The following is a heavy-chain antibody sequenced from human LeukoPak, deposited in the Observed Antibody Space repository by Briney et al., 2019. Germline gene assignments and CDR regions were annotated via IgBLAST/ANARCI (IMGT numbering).Heavy chain of an antibody. Sequence: GGSLRLSCAASGFTLSSNYMSWVRQAPGKGLEWVSVFYKGGNTYYADSVKGRFTISRDNSKKTVSLQMNSLRAEDTAVYYCARDLDIVATPSGYWGQGTLVTVSS. CDR2: FYKGGNT. D-gene: IGHD5-12*01. V-gene: IGHV3-53*01. J-gene: IGHJ4*02. CDR3: ARDLDIVATPSGY. CDR1: GFTLSSNY.